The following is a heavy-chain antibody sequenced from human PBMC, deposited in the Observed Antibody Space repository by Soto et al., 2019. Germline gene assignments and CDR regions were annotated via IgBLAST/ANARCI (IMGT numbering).Heavy chain of an antibody. CDR3: ARELPGVYSSSWYYFDY. D-gene: IGHD6-13*01. Sequence: ASVKVSCKASGYTFTSYGISWVRQAPGQGLEWMGWISAYNGNTNYAQKLQGRVTMTTDTSTSTAYMELRSLGSDDTAVYYCARELPGVYSSSWYYFDYWGQGTLVTVSS. CDR1: GYTFTSYG. J-gene: IGHJ4*02. CDR2: ISAYNGNT. V-gene: IGHV1-18*01.